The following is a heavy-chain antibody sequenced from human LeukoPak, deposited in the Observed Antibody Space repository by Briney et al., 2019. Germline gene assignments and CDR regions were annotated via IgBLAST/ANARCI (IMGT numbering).Heavy chain of an antibody. Sequence: PGGSLRLSCAASGFTFNDYSMSWIRQAPGKGLERLSYITDSSGYTNYGDSVKGRFTISRDNAKISLYLQMNSLRAEDTAVYFCARVGAATGGIYFDYWGQGTLVTVSS. CDR3: ARVGAATGGIYFDY. D-gene: IGHD6-13*01. CDR1: GFTFNDYS. CDR2: ITDSSGYT. J-gene: IGHJ4*02. V-gene: IGHV3-11*05.